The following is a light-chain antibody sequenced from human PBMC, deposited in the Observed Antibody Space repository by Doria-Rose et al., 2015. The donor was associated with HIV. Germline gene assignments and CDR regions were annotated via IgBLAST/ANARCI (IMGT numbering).Light chain of an antibody. J-gene: IGKJ2*01. V-gene: IGKV3-15*01. CDR3: QQYSQWPPYT. CDR2: RAS. Sequence: TQSPATLSVSPGERATLSCRASQGIGSDLAWYQQKPGQAPRLLIYRASIRATGIPPRFTGGGSGTEFTLTISSLQTGDFAVYFCQQYSQWPPYTFGQGTKLEVK. CDR1: QGIGSD.